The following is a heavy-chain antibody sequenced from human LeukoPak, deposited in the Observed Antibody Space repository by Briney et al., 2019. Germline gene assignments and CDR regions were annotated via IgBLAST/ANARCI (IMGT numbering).Heavy chain of an antibody. CDR1: GFTFSSYW. J-gene: IGHJ4*02. CDR2: IKQDGSEK. V-gene: IGHV3-7*01. Sequence: PGGSLRLSCAASGFTFSSYWMSWVRQAPGKGLEWVANIKQDGSEKYYVDSVKGRFTISRDNAKNSLYLQMNSLRAEDTAVYYCARSKSMDFWSGYCGYWGQGTLVTVSS. D-gene: IGHD3-3*01. CDR3: ARSKSMDFWSGYCGY.